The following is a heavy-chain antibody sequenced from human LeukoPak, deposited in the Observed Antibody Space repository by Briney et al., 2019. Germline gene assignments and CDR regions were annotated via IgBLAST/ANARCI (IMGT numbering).Heavy chain of an antibody. Sequence: PGGSLRLSCAASGFTCSRYAMSWVRQAPGKGLEWVSAISGSGGSTYYADSVKGRFTISRDYSKNTLYLQMNSLRAEDTAVYYCAKDLGDFTYYYGSGTYYSASDYWGQGTLVTVSS. CDR1: GFTCSRYA. D-gene: IGHD3-10*01. V-gene: IGHV3-23*01. J-gene: IGHJ4*02. CDR3: AKDLGDFTYYYGSGTYYSASDY. CDR2: ISGSGGST.